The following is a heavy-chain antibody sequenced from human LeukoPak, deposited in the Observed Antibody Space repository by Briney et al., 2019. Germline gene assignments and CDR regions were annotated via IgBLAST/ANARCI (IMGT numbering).Heavy chain of an antibody. Sequence: SETLSLTCTVSGSSISSYYWSWIRQPPGKGLEWIGYIYYIGSTYYNPSLKSRVTISVDTSKNQFSLKLSSVTAADTAVYYCARHIGGRYYYYYMDVWGKGTTVTISS. CDR3: ARHIGGRYYYYYMDV. CDR1: GSSISSYY. D-gene: IGHD2-21*01. V-gene: IGHV4-59*04. CDR2: IYYIGST. J-gene: IGHJ6*03.